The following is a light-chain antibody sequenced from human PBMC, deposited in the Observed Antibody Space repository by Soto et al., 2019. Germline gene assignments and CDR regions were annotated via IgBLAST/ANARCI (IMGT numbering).Light chain of an antibody. CDR3: QQYGSSPWT. CDR1: QSVSSSY. CDR2: GAY. V-gene: IGKV3-20*01. Sequence: EIVLTQSPGTLSLSPGERATLSCRASQSVSSSYLAWYQQKPGQAPRPLIYGAYSRAIGIPDRFSGSGSGTDCTLTISRLEPEDFAVYNCQQYGSSPWTFGQVTKVEIK. J-gene: IGKJ1*01.